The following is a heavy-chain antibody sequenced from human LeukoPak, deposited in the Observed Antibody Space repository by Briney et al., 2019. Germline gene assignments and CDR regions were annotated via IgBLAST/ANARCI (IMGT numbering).Heavy chain of an antibody. CDR2: ISAYNGNT. D-gene: IGHD6-19*01. J-gene: IGHJ4*02. V-gene: IGHV1-18*01. CDR3: ARDSDLGWAVAVTAPFDY. Sequence: ASVKVSCKASGYTFTSYGISWVRQAPGQGPEWMGWISAYNGNTNYAQKLQGRVTMTTDTSTSTAYMELRSLRSDDTAVYYCARDSDLGWAVAVTAPFDYWGQGTLVTVSS. CDR1: GYTFTSYG.